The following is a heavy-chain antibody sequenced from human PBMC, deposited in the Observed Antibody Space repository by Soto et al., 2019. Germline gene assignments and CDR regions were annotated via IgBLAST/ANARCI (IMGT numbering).Heavy chain of an antibody. CDR1: GFSFTIYA. D-gene: IGHD3-10*01. CDR2: VSGSGSTT. Sequence: EVQLLESGGHLVHPGGSLRLSCAASGFSFTIYAMNCVRQAPGKGLEWVASVSGSGSTTYYADSVKARFIISRDNSKKMVDLYMNSLKAEDTAVYYCAKDPTYYYDSSGSPHYFDDWGQGTLVTVSS. V-gene: IGHV3-23*01. CDR3: AKDPTYYYDSSGSPHYFDD. J-gene: IGHJ4*02.